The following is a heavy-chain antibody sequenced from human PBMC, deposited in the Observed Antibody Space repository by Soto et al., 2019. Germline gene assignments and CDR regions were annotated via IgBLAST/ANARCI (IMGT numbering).Heavy chain of an antibody. Sequence: PSETLSLTCTVSGGSISSYYWSWIRQPAGKGLEWIGRIYTSGSTNYNPSLKSRVTMSVDTSKNQFSLKLSSVTAADTAVYYCARGARRITMIVVVPEAFDIWGQGTMGTVS. V-gene: IGHV4-4*07. CDR3: ARGARRITMIVVVPEAFDI. CDR2: IYTSGST. J-gene: IGHJ3*02. CDR1: GGSISSYY. D-gene: IGHD3-22*01.